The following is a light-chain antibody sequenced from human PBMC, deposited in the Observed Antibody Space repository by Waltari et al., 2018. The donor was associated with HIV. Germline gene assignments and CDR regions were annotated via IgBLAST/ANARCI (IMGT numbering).Light chain of an antibody. CDR2: DVR. V-gene: IGLV2-14*03. Sequence: QSALTQPASVSGSPGQSITISCTGTSSDVGGYKYVSWYQQHPGKAPKLMIYDVRNRPSGVSIRFSGSKSGNTASLTISGLQAEDEADYYCSSYTSSSTYVFGTGTKVTVL. CDR3: SSYTSSSTYV. CDR1: SSDVGGYKY. J-gene: IGLJ1*01.